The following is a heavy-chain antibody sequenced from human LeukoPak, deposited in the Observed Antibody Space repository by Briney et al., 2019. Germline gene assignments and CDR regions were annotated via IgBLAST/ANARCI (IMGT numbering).Heavy chain of an antibody. CDR1: GFTVSANH. CDR3: ASQGGITIVRAVPAFGY. V-gene: IGHV3-66*04. Sequence: PGGSLRLSCAASGFTVSANHMNWVRQVPGKGLDWVSGMYSGGDTYYADSVKGRFTFSRDNSKNTLYLQMNSLRPEDTAVYHCASQGGITIVRAVPAFGYWGQGTLVTVSS. J-gene: IGHJ4*02. CDR2: MYSGGDT. D-gene: IGHD3-10*01.